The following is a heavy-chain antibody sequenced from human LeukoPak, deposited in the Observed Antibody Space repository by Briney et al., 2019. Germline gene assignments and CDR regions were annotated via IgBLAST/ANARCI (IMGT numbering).Heavy chain of an antibody. CDR2: IYYSGST. CDR1: GGSISSYY. J-gene: IGHJ4*02. D-gene: IGHD6-19*01. Sequence: SETLSLTCTVSGGSISSYYWSWIRQPPGKGLEWIESIYYSGSTYYNPSLKSRVTISVDTSKNQFSLKLSSVTAADTAVYYCARRSLNSSGWYAFDYWGQGTLVTVSS. CDR3: ARRSLNSSGWYAFDY. V-gene: IGHV4-39*01.